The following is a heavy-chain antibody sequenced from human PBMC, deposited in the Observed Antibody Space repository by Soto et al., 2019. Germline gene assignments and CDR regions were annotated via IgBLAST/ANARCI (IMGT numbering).Heavy chain of an antibody. Sequence: PSETLSLTCTVSNGSVSSGTYSWSWVRQPPGEGLEWIGYIYYSGSTNYNPSLKSRVTISVDTSKNQSSLKLSSVTAAETAVYYCARDQVVRGVAYYYYYGMDVWGQGTPVTVSS. V-gene: IGHV4-61*01. CDR3: ARDQVVRGVAYYYYYGMDV. CDR1: NGSVSSGTYS. D-gene: IGHD3-10*01. J-gene: IGHJ6*02. CDR2: IYYSGST.